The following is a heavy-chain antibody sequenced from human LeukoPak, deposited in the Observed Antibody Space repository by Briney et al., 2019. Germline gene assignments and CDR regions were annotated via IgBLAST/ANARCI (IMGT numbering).Heavy chain of an antibody. Sequence: SETLSLTCTVSGGSISSYYWSWIRQPPGKGLEWIGYIYYSGSTNYNPSLKSRVTISVDTSKNQFSLKLSSMTAADTAVYYCARGQPYGSGSDYWGQGTLVTVSS. CDR3: ARGQPYGSGSDY. D-gene: IGHD3-10*01. V-gene: IGHV4-59*01. CDR2: IYYSGST. CDR1: GGSISSYY. J-gene: IGHJ4*02.